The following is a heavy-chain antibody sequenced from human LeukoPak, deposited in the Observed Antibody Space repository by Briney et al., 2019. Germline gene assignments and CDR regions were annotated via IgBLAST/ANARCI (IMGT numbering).Heavy chain of an antibody. CDR2: INPSGGST. V-gene: IGHV1-46*01. CDR1: GYTFTSYC. D-gene: IGHD6-19*01. Sequence: ASVKVSCKASGYTFTSYCMHWVRQAPGQGLEWMGIINPSGGSTSYAQKFQGRVTMTRDTSTSTVYMELSSLRSEDTAVYYCARASYQWLPSQDAFDIWGQGTMVTVSS. CDR3: ARASYQWLPSQDAFDI. J-gene: IGHJ3*02.